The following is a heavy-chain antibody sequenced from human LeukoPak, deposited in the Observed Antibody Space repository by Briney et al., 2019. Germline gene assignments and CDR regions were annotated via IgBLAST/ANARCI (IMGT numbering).Heavy chain of an antibody. CDR2: IKQDGSEK. CDR3: AKDPRGYYDSSGSDY. CDR1: GFTFSSYW. D-gene: IGHD3-22*01. J-gene: IGHJ4*02. V-gene: IGHV3-7*01. Sequence: PGGSLRLSCAASGFTFSSYWMSWVRQAPGKGLEWVANIKQDGSEKYYVDSVKGRFTISRDNSKNTLYLQMNSLRAEDTAVYYCAKDPRGYYDSSGSDYWGQGTLVTVSS.